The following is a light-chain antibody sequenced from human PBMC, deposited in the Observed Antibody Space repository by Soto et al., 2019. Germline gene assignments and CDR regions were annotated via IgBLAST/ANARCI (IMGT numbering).Light chain of an antibody. CDR2: GAS. Sequence: EIVLTQSPGTLSLSPGERATLSCRASQSVSSSNLAWYQQKPGQAPRLLIYGASSRATGIPDRFSGSGSGTYFTLTISRLEPEDFAVYYCQQYGSSPEYTFGQGTKLEIK. J-gene: IGKJ2*01. CDR1: QSVSSSN. V-gene: IGKV3-20*01. CDR3: QQYGSSPEYT.